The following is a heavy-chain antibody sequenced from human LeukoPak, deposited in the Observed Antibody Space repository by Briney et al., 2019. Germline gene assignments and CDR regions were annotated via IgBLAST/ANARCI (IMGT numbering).Heavy chain of an antibody. V-gene: IGHV3-23*01. CDR2: ISGSGGST. D-gene: IGHD3-22*01. Sequence: GGSLRLSCAASGFTFSSYAMSWVRRAPGKGLEWVSAISGSGGSTYYADSVKGRFTISRDNSKNTLYLQMNSLRAEDTAVYYCAKGDPPAQTYYYDSSGYLFDYWGQGTLVTVSS. J-gene: IGHJ4*02. CDR3: AKGDPPAQTYYYDSSGYLFDY. CDR1: GFTFSSYA.